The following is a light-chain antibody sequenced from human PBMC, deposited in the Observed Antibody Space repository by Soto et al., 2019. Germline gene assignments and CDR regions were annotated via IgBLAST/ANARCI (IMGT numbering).Light chain of an antibody. CDR3: SSYTSSSTYV. CDR1: SSDVGGYHY. J-gene: IGLJ1*01. Sequence: QSALTQPPSASESPGQSVTISCTGTSSDVGGYHYVSWYQHHPGRAPKLLIYEVSNRPSGVSNRFSGSKSGNTASLTISGLQAEDEADYYCSSYTSSSTYVFGTGTKVTVL. CDR2: EVS. V-gene: IGLV2-14*01.